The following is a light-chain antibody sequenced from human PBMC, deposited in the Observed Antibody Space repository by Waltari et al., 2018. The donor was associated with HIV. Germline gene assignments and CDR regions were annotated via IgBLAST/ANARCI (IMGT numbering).Light chain of an antibody. Sequence: QSVLTQPPSVSGAPGQRVTISCTGSSSNIGAGYDVHWYQHLPGTAPKLLIYGNINRPSGGPDRFSGSKSGTSASLAITGLQAEDEADYYCQSYDSSLSGSWVFGGGTKLTVL. V-gene: IGLV1-40*01. CDR1: SSNIGAGYD. J-gene: IGLJ3*02. CDR2: GNI. CDR3: QSYDSSLSGSWV.